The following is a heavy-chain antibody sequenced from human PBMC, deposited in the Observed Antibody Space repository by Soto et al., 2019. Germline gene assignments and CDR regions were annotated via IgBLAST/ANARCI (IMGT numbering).Heavy chain of an antibody. J-gene: IGHJ4*02. CDR1: GGSISSGGYS. CDR2: IYHSGST. V-gene: IGHV4-30-2*01. Sequence: TLSLTCAVSGGSISSGGYSWSWIRQPPGKGLEWIGYIYHSGSTYYNPSLKSRVTISVDRSKNQFSLKLSSVTAADTAVYYCAREPSGYYFDYWGQGTLVTVSS. D-gene: IGHD6-25*01. CDR3: AREPSGYYFDY.